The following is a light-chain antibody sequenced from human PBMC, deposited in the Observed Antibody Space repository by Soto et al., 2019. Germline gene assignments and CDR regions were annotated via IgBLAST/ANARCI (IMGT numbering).Light chain of an antibody. CDR1: QSVSRN. CDR3: QQYNNWLWT. V-gene: IGKV3-15*01. CDR2: DAS. J-gene: IGKJ1*01. Sequence: EIVMTQSPATLSVSPGERATLSCRASQSVSRNVAWYQQKPGQAPMLLIHDASTRATGISVRFSGSGSGTEFTLTISSLQSEDFAVYYCQQYNNWLWTFGQGTKVEIK.